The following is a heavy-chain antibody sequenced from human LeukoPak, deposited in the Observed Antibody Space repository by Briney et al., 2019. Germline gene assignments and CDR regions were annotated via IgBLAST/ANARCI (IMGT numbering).Heavy chain of an antibody. CDR2: ISSSSSYI. J-gene: IGHJ4*02. CDR3: ARYCSGGSCYPYYFDY. D-gene: IGHD2-15*01. V-gene: IGHV3-21*01. Sequence: GGSLRLSCAASGFTFSSYSMNWVRQAPGKGLEWVSSISSSSSYIYYADSVKGRFTISRDNAKNSLYLQMNSLRAEDTAVYCCARYCSGGSCYPYYFDYWGQGTLVTVSS. CDR1: GFTFSSYS.